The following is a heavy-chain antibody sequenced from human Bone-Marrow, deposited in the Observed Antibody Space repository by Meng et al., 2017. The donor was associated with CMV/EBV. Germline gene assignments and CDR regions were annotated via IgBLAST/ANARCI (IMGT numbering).Heavy chain of an antibody. D-gene: IGHD3-10*01. CDR1: GFTFSSYW. CDR3: ARDEGFYYGSGVIHYSVMDV. V-gene: IGHV3-7*01. CDR2: IKQDGSEK. Sequence: GGSLRLSCAASGFTFSSYWMSWVRQAPGKGLEWVANIKQDGSEKYYVDSVKGRFTISRDNAKNSLYLQMNSLRAEDTAVYYCARDEGFYYGSGVIHYSVMDVWGQGTTVTVSS. J-gene: IGHJ6*02.